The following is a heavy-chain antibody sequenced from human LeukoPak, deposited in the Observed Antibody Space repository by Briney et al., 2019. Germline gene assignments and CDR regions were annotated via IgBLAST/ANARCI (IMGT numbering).Heavy chain of an antibody. CDR3: ARQVLIVGGRYGMDV. CDR1: GYTFNSYG. Sequence: SSVNVSCKASGYTFNSYGMSWVRQAPGQGLEWMGWSSPYRGDTENAHKIQGRVSMTTDTSTSTAYMELRSLRSDDTAVYYCARQVLIVGGRYGMDVWGQGTTVTVSS. CDR2: SSPYRGDT. D-gene: IGHD3-22*01. V-gene: IGHV1-18*01. J-gene: IGHJ6*02.